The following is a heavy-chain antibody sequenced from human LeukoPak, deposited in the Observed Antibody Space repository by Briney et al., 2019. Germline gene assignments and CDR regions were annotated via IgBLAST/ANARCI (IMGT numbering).Heavy chain of an antibody. V-gene: IGHV3-21*01. CDR2: ISGTGSYI. CDR1: GFTFSSYR. D-gene: IGHD1-26*01. Sequence: GGSLRLSCAASGFTFSSYRMNWVRQAPGKGLEWVSSISGTGSYIYHADSVTRPFAISRANAETSLYLQMNSLRPEDTAVYYCARDGGSYYKYYFDYWGQGALVTVSS. J-gene: IGHJ4*02. CDR3: ARDGGSYYKYYFDY.